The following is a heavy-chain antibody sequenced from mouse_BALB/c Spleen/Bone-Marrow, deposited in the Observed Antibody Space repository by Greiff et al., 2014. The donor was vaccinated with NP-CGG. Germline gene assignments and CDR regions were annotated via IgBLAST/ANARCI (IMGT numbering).Heavy chain of an antibody. V-gene: IGHV1-82*01. CDR2: IYPGDGDT. J-gene: IGHJ2*01. CDR1: GYAFSSSW. D-gene: IGHD4-1*02. CDR3: ARFSTVYYFDY. Sequence: QVQLQQSGPELVKPGASVKISRKASGYAFSSSWMNWVKQRPGQGLEWIGRIYPGDGDTNYNGKFKGKATLTADKSSSTAYMQLSSLTSVDSAVYFCARFSTVYYFDYWGQGTTLTVSS.